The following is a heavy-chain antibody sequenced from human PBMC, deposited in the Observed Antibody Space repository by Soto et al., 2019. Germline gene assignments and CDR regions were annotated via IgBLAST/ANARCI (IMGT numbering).Heavy chain of an antibody. V-gene: IGHV4-59*01. Sequence: PSETMSLTCTVSGGSISSYYWSWIRQPPGKGLEWIGYIYYSGSTNYNPSLKSRVTISMDTSKNQFSLNLDSVTAADTAVYFCARDSAYFDSWGQGTLVTVSS. CDR1: GGSISSYY. CDR2: IYYSGST. J-gene: IGHJ4*02. CDR3: ARDSAYFDS.